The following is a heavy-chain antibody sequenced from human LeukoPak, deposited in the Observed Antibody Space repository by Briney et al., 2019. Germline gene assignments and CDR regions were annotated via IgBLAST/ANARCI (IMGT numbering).Heavy chain of an antibody. D-gene: IGHD3-22*01. CDR3: ARAPDGYEAFDI. Sequence: GGSLRLSCSASGFTFSSYAMHWVRQAPGKGLEYVSAISSNGGSTYYADSVKGRFTTSRDNSKNTLYLQMNSLRAEDTAVYYCARAPDGYEAFDIWGQGTMVTVSS. CDR1: GFTFSSYA. CDR2: ISSNGGST. V-gene: IGHV3-64*04. J-gene: IGHJ3*02.